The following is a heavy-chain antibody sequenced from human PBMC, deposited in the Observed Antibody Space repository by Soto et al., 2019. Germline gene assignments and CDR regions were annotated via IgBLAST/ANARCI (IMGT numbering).Heavy chain of an antibody. CDR3: ARDRRGLDYSNYTPSWYFDL. CDR1: GFTVSSNY. J-gene: IGHJ2*01. Sequence: EVQLVESGGGLVQPGGSLRLSCAASGFTVSSNYMSWVRQAPGKGLEWVSVIYSGGSTYYADSVKGRVTISRHNSKNKLYIQMNRLRAEDTVVYYCARDRRGLDYSNYTPSWYFDLWGRGTLVTVSS. V-gene: IGHV3-53*04. D-gene: IGHD4-4*01. CDR2: IYSGGST.